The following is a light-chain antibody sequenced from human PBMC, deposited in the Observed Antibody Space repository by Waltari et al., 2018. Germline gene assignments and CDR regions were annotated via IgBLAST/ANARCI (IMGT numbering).Light chain of an antibody. CDR3: QQNYSPPYT. Sequence: DIQMPQSPSSMSASVGHRLTITCRASQSVSSVLNWYQQKPGKAPNLLISAASRLRSGVPSRFSGSGSGTDFTLTITSLQPEDFATYYCQQNYSPPYTFGQGTNLEI. V-gene: IGKV1-39*01. J-gene: IGKJ2*01. CDR2: AAS. CDR1: QSVSSV.